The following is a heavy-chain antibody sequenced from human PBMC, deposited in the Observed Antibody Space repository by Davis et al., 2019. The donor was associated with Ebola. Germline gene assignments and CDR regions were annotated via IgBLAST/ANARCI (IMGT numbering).Heavy chain of an antibody. Sequence: SETLSLTCTVSGGSISRYYWSWIRQPPGKGLEWIGYIYYSGSTNYNPSLKSRVTISVDTSKNQFSLKLSSVTAADTAVYYCARGSAYYYGSGSYRGYGMDVWGQGTTVTVSS. CDR1: GGSISRYY. CDR3: ARGSAYYYGSGSYRGYGMDV. CDR2: IYYSGST. V-gene: IGHV4-59*01. D-gene: IGHD3-10*01. J-gene: IGHJ6*02.